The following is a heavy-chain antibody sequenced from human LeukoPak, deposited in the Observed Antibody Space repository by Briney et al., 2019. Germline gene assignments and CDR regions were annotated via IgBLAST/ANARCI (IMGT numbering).Heavy chain of an antibody. CDR1: GYTFTGYY. Sequence: ASVKVSCKASGYTFTGYYMHWVRQAPGQGLEWMGRIKPNSGGTNYAQKFQGRVTMTRDTSISTAYMELSRLRSDDTAVYYCARGVQYCGGDCYVHWGQGTLVTVSS. D-gene: IGHD2-21*02. CDR2: IKPNSGGT. V-gene: IGHV1-2*06. J-gene: IGHJ4*02. CDR3: ARGVQYCGGDCYVH.